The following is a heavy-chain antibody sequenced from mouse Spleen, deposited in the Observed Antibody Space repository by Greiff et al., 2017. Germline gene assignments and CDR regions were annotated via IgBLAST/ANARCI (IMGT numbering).Heavy chain of an antibody. CDR2: ISSGGSYT. CDR1: GFTFSSYA. V-gene: IGHV5-9-1*01. D-gene: IGHD2-4*01. J-gene: IGHJ3*01. Sequence: EVKLEESGGGLVKPGGSLKLSCAASGFTFSSYAMSWVRQTPEKRLEWVATISSGGSYTYYPDSVKGRFTISRDNAKNTLYLQMSSLRSEDTAMYYCASRRGYDYDVFAYWGQGTLVTVSA. CDR3: ASRRGYDYDVFAY.